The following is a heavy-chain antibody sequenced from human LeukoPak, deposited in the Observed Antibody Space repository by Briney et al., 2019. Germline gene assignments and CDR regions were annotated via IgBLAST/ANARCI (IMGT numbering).Heavy chain of an antibody. D-gene: IGHD2-15*01. CDR3: ARAPGAALD. CDR1: GGSISSYY. J-gene: IGHJ4*02. Sequence: SETLSPTCTVSGGSISSYYWSWIRQPPGKELEWIGYIYYSGSTNYNPSLKSRVTISVDTSKNQFSLKLSSVTAADTAVYYCARAPGAALDWGQGTLVTVSS. CDR2: IYYSGST. V-gene: IGHV4-59*01.